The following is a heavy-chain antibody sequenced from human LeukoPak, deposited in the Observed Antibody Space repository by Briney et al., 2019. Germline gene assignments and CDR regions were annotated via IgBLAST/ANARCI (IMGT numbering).Heavy chain of an antibody. CDR2: IIPILGIA. D-gene: IGHD6-19*01. V-gene: IGHV1-69*04. CDR3: ARSYSSGWYEYYFDY. Sequence: SVKVSCKASGGTFSSYAISWVRQAPGQGLEWMGRIIPILGIANYAQKFQGRVTITADKSTSTAYMELSSLRSEDTAVYYCARSYSSGWYEYYFDYWGQGTLVTVSS. CDR1: GGTFSSYA. J-gene: IGHJ4*02.